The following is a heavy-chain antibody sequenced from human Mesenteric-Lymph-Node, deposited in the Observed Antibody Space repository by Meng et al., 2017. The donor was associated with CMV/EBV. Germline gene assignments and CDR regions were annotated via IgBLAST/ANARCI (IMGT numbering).Heavy chain of an antibody. D-gene: IGHD4-23*01. CDR3: ARVGPSEGGNPYYYGMDV. CDR2: IYYSGST. CDR1: GGSISSSSYY. Sequence: SETLSLTCTVSGGSISSSSYYWGWIRQPPGKGLEWIGSIYYSGSTYYNPSLKSRVTISVDTSKNQFSLKLSSVTAADTAVYYCARVGPSEGGNPYYYGMDVWGQGTTVTVSS. J-gene: IGHJ6*02. V-gene: IGHV4-39*07.